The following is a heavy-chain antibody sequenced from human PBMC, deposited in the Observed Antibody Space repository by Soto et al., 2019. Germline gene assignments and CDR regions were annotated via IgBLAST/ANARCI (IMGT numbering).Heavy chain of an antibody. Sequence: SETLSLTCTVSGGSISSGGYYWSWIRQHPGKGLEWIGYIYYSGSTYYNPSLKSRVTISVDTSKNQFSLKLSSVTAADTAVYYCAREGVAPYYYYGMDVWGQGTPVTVSS. CDR3: AREGVAPYYYYGMDV. V-gene: IGHV4-31*03. CDR2: IYYSGST. CDR1: GGSISSGGYY. J-gene: IGHJ6*02. D-gene: IGHD5-12*01.